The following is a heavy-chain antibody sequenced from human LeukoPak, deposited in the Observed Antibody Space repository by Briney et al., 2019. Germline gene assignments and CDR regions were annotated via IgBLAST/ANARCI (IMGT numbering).Heavy chain of an antibody. V-gene: IGHV4-4*02. Sequence: PSETLSLTCTVSGGSISSNWWSWVRQPPGKGLEWIGEIHYSGRTNYNPSLKSRVSTSKDNYKNQFSLNLYSVTAADTAMYYCAREGGSYRPLDYSGQGTLVTVSS. CDR3: AREGGSYRPLDY. CDR1: GGSISSNW. CDR2: IHYSGRT. D-gene: IGHD3-16*02. J-gene: IGHJ4*02.